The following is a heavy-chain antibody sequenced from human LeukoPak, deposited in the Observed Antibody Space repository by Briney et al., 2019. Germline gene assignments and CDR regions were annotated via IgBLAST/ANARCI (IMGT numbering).Heavy chain of an antibody. D-gene: IGHD3-22*01. Sequence: GASVKVSCKASGYTFTSYAMHWVRQAPGQRLEWMGWINAGNGNTKYSQEFQGRVTMTSDMSTSTVYMELSSLRSEDTAVYYCARSSGYYSSLFYMHVWGKGTTVTVSS. CDR3: ARSSGYYSSLFYMHV. CDR1: GYTFTSYA. V-gene: IGHV1-3*03. J-gene: IGHJ6*03. CDR2: INAGNGNT.